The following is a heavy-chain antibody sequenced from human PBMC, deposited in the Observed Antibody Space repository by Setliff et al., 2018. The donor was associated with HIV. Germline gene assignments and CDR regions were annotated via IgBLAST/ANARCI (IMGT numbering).Heavy chain of an antibody. CDR1: GGSFSDYN. CDR2: INHSGGT. J-gene: IGHJ4*02. V-gene: IGHV4-34*01. D-gene: IGHD3-3*01. Sequence: TSETLSLTCAVYGGSFSDYNWSWIRQSPGRGLEWIGEINHSGGTNYNPSLKSRVTISVDTSKNQFSLKLSSVTAADTAVYYCARANFWSGYYGYWGQGTLVTVSS. CDR3: ARANFWSGYYGY.